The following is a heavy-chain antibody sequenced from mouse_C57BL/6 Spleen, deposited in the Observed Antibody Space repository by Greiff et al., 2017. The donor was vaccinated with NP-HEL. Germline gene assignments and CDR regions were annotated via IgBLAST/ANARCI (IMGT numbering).Heavy chain of an antibody. CDR2: INPNNGGT. Sequence: EVQLQQSGPELVKPGASVKIPCKASGYTFTDYNMDWVKQSHGKSLEWIGDINPNNGGTIYNQKFKGKATLTVDKSSSTAYMELRSLTSEDTAVYYCARRRLHYYAMDYWGQGTSVTVSS. CDR3: ARRRLHYYAMDY. D-gene: IGHD3-2*02. V-gene: IGHV1-18*01. CDR1: GYTFTDYN. J-gene: IGHJ4*01.